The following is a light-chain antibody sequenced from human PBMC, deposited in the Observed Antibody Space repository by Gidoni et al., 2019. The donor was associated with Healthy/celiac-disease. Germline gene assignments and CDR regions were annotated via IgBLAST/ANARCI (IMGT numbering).Light chain of an antibody. CDR1: NIGSES. Sequence: SYVLTQPPSVSVAPGQTARITCGGNNIGSESVHWYQQKPGQAPVVVVYDDDDRPSGIPERFSGSNSGNTATLTISRVEAGDEADYYCQVWSTISDRHVFGTGTKVTVL. CDR2: DDD. J-gene: IGLJ1*01. V-gene: IGLV3-21*02. CDR3: QVWSTISDRHV.